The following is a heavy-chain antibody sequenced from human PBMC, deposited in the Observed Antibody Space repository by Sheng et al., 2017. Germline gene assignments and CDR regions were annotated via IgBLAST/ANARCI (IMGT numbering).Heavy chain of an antibody. CDR1: GFTFSSYE. Sequence: EVQLVESGGGLVQPGGSLRLSCAASGFTFSSYEMNWVRQAPGKGLEWVSYISSSGSTIYYADSVKGRFTISRDNAKNSLYLQMNSLRAEDTAVYYCAREGGTVTSWFDPWGQGTLVTVSS. J-gene: IGHJ5*02. D-gene: IGHD4-4*01. CDR2: ISSSGSTI. CDR3: AREGGTVTSWFDP. V-gene: IGHV3-48*03.